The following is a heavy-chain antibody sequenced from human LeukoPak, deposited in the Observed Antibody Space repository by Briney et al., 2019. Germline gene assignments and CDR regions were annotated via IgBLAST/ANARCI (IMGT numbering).Heavy chain of an antibody. CDR2: ICCHNGDT. J-gene: IGHJ4*02. V-gene: IGHV1-18*01. CDR1: GYTFTSNG. D-gene: IGHD5-18*01. CDR3: ARDGGTAGYSSGSDY. Sequence: ASVKVSCKASGYTFTSNGITWVRQAPGQGLGWVGWICCHNGDTRYAQNFQGRVTVTKDTSTSTVYMEVRSLRSDDTAVYFCARDGGTAGYSSGSDYWGQGTLVTVSS.